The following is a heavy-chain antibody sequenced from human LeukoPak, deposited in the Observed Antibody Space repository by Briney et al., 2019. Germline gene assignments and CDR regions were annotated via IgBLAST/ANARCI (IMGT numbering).Heavy chain of an antibody. CDR1: GFTFDDYG. D-gene: IGHD1-26*01. V-gene: IGHV3-20*04. CDR3: ARSPGATTPIYFDY. J-gene: IGHJ4*02. CDR2: INWNGGST. Sequence: GGSLRLSXAASGFTFDDYGMSWVRQAPGKGLEWVSGINWNGGSTCYADSVKGRFTISRDNAKNSLYLQMNSLRAEDTALYYCARSPGATTPIYFDYWGQGTLVTVSS.